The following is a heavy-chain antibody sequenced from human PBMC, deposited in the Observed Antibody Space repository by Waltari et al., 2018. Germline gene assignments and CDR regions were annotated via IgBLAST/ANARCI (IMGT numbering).Heavy chain of an antibody. CDR2: IYYSGST. Sequence: QVQLQESGPGLVKPSGTLSLTCAVSGGSISSSNWWSWVRQPPGKGLEWIGSIYYSGSTYYNPSLKSRVTISVDTSKNQFSLKLSSVTAADTAVYYCARDARHYIDFDYWGQGTLVTVSS. J-gene: IGHJ4*02. D-gene: IGHD4-4*01. CDR3: ARDARHYIDFDY. V-gene: IGHV4-4*02. CDR1: GGSISSSNW.